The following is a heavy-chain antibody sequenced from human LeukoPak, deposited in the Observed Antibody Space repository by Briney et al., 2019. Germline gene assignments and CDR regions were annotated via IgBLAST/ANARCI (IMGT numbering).Heavy chain of an antibody. CDR2: INSDGSST. CDR3: ARVWTAVVPAAMPIYYFDY. D-gene: IGHD2-2*01. Sequence: GGPLRLSCAASGFTFSSYWMHWVRHAPGKALVWVSRINSDGSSTSYADSVKGRFTISRDNAKNPLYLQMNSLRAEVTAVYYCARVWTAVVPAAMPIYYFDYWGQGTLVTVSS. J-gene: IGHJ4*02. V-gene: IGHV3-74*01. CDR1: GFTFSSYW.